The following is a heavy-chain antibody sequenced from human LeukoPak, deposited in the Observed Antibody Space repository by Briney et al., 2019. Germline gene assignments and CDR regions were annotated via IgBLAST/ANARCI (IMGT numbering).Heavy chain of an antibody. CDR2: ISAYNGNT. V-gene: IGHV1-18*01. CDR1: GYTFTSYG. Sequence: ASVKVSCKASGYTFTSYGISWVRQAPGQGLEGMGWISAYNGNTNYAQKLQGRVTMTTGTSTSTAYMELRSLRSDDTAVYYCARDWISGYFDYWGQGTLVTVSS. CDR3: ARDWISGYFDY. J-gene: IGHJ4*02. D-gene: IGHD3-22*01.